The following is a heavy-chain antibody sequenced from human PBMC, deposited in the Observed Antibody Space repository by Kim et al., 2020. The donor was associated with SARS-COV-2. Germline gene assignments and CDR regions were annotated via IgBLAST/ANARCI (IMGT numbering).Heavy chain of an antibody. J-gene: IGHJ4*02. CDR2: P. CDR3: ARVLQIVVNDY. D-gene: IGHD2-21*01. Sequence: PTYAQGVTGRFVFSLDTSVSTAYLQISSLKAGDTAVYYCARVLQIVVNDYWGQGTLVTVSS. V-gene: IGHV7-4-1*02.